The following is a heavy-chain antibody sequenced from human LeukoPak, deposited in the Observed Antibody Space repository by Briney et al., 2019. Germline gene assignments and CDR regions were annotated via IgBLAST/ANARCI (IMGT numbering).Heavy chain of an antibody. J-gene: IGHJ4*02. CDR2: ITTSGSTT. Sequence: GGSLRLSCAASGFTFSNFEMNWVRQAPGKGLEWVSFITTSGSTTYYADSVKGRFTISRDNAKNSLYLQMNSLRAEDTAVYYCAKGQYASGWNSGNYWGQGTLVTVSS. CDR1: GFTFSNFE. V-gene: IGHV3-48*03. D-gene: IGHD1/OR15-1a*01. CDR3: AKGQYASGWNSGNY.